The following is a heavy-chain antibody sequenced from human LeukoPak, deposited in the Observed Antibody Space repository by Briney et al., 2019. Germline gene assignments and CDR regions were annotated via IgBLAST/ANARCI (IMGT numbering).Heavy chain of an antibody. Sequence: ASVKVSCKASGGTFSSDTISWVRQAPGQGLEWMGRIIPMLGIANYAQKFQGRVSITADKSTGTAYMELSSLRSEDTAVSYCARGEYQLLSGWLDPWGQGTLVTVSS. CDR1: GGTFSSDT. CDR2: IIPMLGIA. V-gene: IGHV1-69*02. D-gene: IGHD2-2*01. J-gene: IGHJ5*02. CDR3: ARGEYQLLSGWLDP.